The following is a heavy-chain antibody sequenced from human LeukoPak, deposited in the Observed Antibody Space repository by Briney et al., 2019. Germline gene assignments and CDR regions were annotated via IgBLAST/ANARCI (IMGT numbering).Heavy chain of an antibody. V-gene: IGHV3-30*02. D-gene: IGHD6-6*01. J-gene: IGHJ6*03. Sequence: PGGSLRLSCAASGFTFSSYGMHWVRQAPGKGLEWVAFIRYDGSNKYYADSVKGRFTISRDNSKNTLYLQMNSLRAEDTAVYYYAKGMAARRARRPGFGDYMDVWGKGTTVTVSS. CDR2: IRYDGSNK. CDR1: GFTFSSYG. CDR3: AKGMAARRARRPGFGDYMDV.